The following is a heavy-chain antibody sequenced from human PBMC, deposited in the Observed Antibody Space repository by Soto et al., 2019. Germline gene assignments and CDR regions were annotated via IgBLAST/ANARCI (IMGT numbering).Heavy chain of an antibody. V-gene: IGHV3-9*01. CDR3: AKDMEDYYGMDV. Sequence: LRLSCAASGFTFDDYAMHWVRQAPGKGLEWVSGISWNSGSIGYADSVKGRFTISRDNAKNSLYLQMNSLRAEDTALYYCAKDMEDYYGMDVWGQGTTVTVSS. D-gene: IGHD3-3*01. CDR1: GFTFDDYA. CDR2: ISWNSGSI. J-gene: IGHJ6*02.